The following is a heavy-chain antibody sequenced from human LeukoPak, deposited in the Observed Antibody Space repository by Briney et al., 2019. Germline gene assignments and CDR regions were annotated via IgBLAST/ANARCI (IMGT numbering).Heavy chain of an antibody. CDR1: GFSFTTKSG. CDR2: IKGTNDNT. J-gene: IGHJ3*02. CDR3: ASDAFDI. Sequence: ASVKVSCKASGFSFTTKSGISWVRQAPGQGFEWMGWIKGTNDNTNYAQKFQGRVTMTTDTSTSTAYMELRSLRSDDTAVYYCASDAFDIWGQGTMVTVSS. V-gene: IGHV1-18*01.